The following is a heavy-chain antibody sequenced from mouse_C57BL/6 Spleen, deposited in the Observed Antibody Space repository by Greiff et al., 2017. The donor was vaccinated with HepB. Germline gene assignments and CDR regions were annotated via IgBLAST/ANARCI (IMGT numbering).Heavy chain of an antibody. J-gene: IGHJ4*01. V-gene: IGHV1-82*01. CDR2: IYPGDGDT. Sequence: VQLQQSGPELVKPGASVKISCKASGYAFSSSWMNWVKQRPGKGLEGIGRIYPGDGDTNYNGKFKGKATLTADKSSSTAYMQLSSLTSEDSAVYFCARYYGNPYAMDYWGQGTSVTVSS. D-gene: IGHD2-1*01. CDR1: GYAFSSSW. CDR3: ARYYGNPYAMDY.